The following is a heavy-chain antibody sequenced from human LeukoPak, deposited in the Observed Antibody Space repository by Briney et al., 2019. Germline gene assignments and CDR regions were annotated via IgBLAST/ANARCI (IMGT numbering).Heavy chain of an antibody. CDR3: ARDRGRDYFDY. V-gene: IGHV4-38-2*02. J-gene: IGHJ4*02. Sequence: SETLSLTCTVSGYSISSGYYWGWIRQPPGKGLEWIGSIYHSGSTYYNPSLKSRVTISVDTSKNQFSLKLSSVTAADTAVYYCARDRGRDYFDYWGQGTLVTVSS. D-gene: IGHD2-15*01. CDR1: GYSISSGYY. CDR2: IYHSGST.